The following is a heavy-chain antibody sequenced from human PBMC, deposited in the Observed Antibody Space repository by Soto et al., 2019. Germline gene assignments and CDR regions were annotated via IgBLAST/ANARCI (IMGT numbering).Heavy chain of an antibody. V-gene: IGHV3-30*03. CDR1: GFPFSNYG. J-gene: IGHJ5*02. D-gene: IGHD6-19*01. Sequence: GGSLRLSCAASGFPFSNYGMHWVRQAPGKGLEWMAVISFDGHDQDYADSVKGRFTISRDNSKSTLYLQMNSLRAEDTGVYYCASQQWLAPAWGQGTLVTVSS. CDR3: ASQQWLAPA. CDR2: ISFDGHDQ.